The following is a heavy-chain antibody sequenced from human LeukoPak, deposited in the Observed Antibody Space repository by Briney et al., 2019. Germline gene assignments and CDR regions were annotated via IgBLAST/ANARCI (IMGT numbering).Heavy chain of an antibody. CDR3: ARSSGSRYYIDY. CDR1: SGSTSTYY. V-gene: IGHV4-59*01. CDR2: IHYTGST. J-gene: IGHJ4*02. D-gene: IGHD1-26*01. Sequence: PSETLSLTCTVSSGSTSTYYWSWIRQPPGKRLEWIGFIHYTGSTNYNPSLKSRVTISVDTSKNQFSLKLSSVTAADTAVYFCARSSGSRYYIDYWGQGTLVTVSS.